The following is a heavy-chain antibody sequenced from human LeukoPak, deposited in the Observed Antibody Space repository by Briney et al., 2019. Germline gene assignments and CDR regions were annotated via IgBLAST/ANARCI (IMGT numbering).Heavy chain of an antibody. V-gene: IGHV1-18*01. CDR3: AGSPHVYGDYAGAWFDP. D-gene: IGHD4-17*01. CDR2: ISTYSGNT. Sequence: ASVKVSCKASGYTFPSYGISWVRQAPGQGLEWMGWISTYSGNTGYTQKFQGRVTMTTDTSTNTAYMELRSLRSDDTAVYYCAGSPHVYGDYAGAWFDPWGQGTLVTVSS. J-gene: IGHJ5*02. CDR1: GYTFPSYG.